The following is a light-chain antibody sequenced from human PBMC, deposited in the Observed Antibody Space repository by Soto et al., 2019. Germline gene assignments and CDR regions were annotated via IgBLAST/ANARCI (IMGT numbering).Light chain of an antibody. CDR2: GNT. Sequence: QSVLTQQPSVSGAPGQRVTISCTGSSSNTGADYDVHWYQQLPGTAPKLLIYGNTNRPSGVPDRISGSKSGTSASLAITGLQAEDEADYYCQSYDRSLNGWVFGGGTQLTVL. CDR1: SSNTGADYD. CDR3: QSYDRSLNGWV. J-gene: IGLJ3*02. V-gene: IGLV1-40*01.